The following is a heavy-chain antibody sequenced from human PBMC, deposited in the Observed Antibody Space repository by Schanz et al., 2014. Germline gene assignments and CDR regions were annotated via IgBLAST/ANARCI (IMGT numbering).Heavy chain of an antibody. CDR3: ATRWGYCTATACQILEVLDV. J-gene: IGHJ3*01. CDR2: ISPYTGNT. CDR1: GYTFSDYG. V-gene: IGHV1-18*01. D-gene: IGHD2-8*02. Sequence: QVQLVQSGDEVKKPGASVKVSCKTSGYTFSDYGITWVRQAPGQGLEWVGWISPYTGNTHYFDKMEGRGSMTTDTTTSTAYMELRSMRSDDADMYYCATRWGYCTATACQILEVLDVWGQGTMVTVSS.